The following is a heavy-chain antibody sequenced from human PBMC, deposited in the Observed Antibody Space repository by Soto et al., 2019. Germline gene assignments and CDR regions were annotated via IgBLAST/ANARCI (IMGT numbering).Heavy chain of an antibody. D-gene: IGHD3-10*01. Sequence: QVPLVESGGGVVQPGRSLRLSCAASGFPFSDYAMHWVRQAPGKGLEWVAVISFDGSNTYYADSVKGRFTVSRDNSKHTLSLQMNSLRSDDTALYYGAKALRGGCDYWGQGALVTVSS. CDR3: AKALRGGCDY. J-gene: IGHJ4*02. CDR2: ISFDGSNT. CDR1: GFPFSDYA. V-gene: IGHV3-30*18.